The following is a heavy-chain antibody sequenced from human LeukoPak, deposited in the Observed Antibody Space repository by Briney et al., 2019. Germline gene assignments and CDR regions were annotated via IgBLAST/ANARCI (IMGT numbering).Heavy chain of an antibody. CDR2: MKQDGSEK. CDR3: ARVDGAEDY. D-gene: IGHD1-26*01. J-gene: IGHJ4*02. V-gene: IGHV3-7*01. CDR1: GFTFNNYW. Sequence: GGSLRLSCAASGFTFNNYWMSWVRQAPGKGLEWVAEMKQDGSEKYYVDSVKGRFTISRDNAKNSLYLQMNSLRAEDTALYYCARVDGAEDYWGQGTLVTVSS.